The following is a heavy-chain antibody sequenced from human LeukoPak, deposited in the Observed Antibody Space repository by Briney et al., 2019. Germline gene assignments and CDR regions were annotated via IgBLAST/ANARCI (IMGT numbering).Heavy chain of an antibody. CDR1: GFTFSNYA. CDR2: ISRSGQNI. CDR3: ARDSSGPAY. J-gene: IGHJ4*02. D-gene: IGHD6-19*01. Sequence: PGGSLRLSCAASGFTFSNYAMTWVRQPPGKGLQWVSSISRSGQNIDHADSVNGRFSISRDNARNSLYLQMNSLRAEDTAVYYCARDSSGPAYWGQGTLVTVSS. V-gene: IGHV3-21*04.